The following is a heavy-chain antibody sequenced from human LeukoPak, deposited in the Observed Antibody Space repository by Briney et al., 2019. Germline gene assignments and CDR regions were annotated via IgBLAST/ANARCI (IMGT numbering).Heavy chain of an antibody. V-gene: IGHV2-70*11. CDR3: ARIQGVVVPAARSYYYYMDV. J-gene: IGHJ6*03. D-gene: IGHD2-2*01. CDR1: GFSLSTSGMC. Sequence: SGPTLVNPTQTLTLTCTFSGFSLSTSGMCVSWIRQPPGKALEWLARIDWDDDKYYSTSLKTRLTISKDTSKNQVVLTMTNMDPVDTATYYCARIQGVVVPAARSYYYYMDVWGKGTTVTVSS. CDR2: IDWDDDK.